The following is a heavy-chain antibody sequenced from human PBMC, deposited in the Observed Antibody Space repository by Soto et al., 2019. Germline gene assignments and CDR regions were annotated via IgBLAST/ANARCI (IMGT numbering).Heavy chain of an antibody. CDR1: GYTFTRYA. J-gene: IGHJ4*02. D-gene: IGHD2-21*01. Sequence: QVQLVQSGTEEKKPGASVKVSCKASGYTFTRYAMHWVRQAPGQRLEWMGWINAGNGNTKYLQKFQGRVTITRDTSASTAYMELSSLSSEATAVYYCARGGEPIDYWGQGTLVTVSS. CDR3: ARGGEPIDY. CDR2: INAGNGNT. V-gene: IGHV1-3*05.